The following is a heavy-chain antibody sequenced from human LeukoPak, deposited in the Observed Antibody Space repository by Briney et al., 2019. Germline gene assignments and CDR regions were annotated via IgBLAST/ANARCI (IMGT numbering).Heavy chain of an antibody. CDR2: INHSGST. V-gene: IGHV4-34*01. CDR3: ARGHEGVVVAATNGFDP. J-gene: IGHJ5*02. CDR1: GGSFSGYY. Sequence: SETLSLTCAVYGGSFSGYYWSWIRQPPGKGLERIGEINHSGSTNYNPSLKSRVTISVDTSKNQFSLKLSSVTAADTAVYYCARGHEGVVVAATNGFDPWGQGTLVTVSS. D-gene: IGHD2-15*01.